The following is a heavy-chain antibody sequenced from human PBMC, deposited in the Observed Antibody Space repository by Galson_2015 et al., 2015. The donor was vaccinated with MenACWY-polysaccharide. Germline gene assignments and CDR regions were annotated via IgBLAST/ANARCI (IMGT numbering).Heavy chain of an antibody. J-gene: IGHJ6*02. D-gene: IGHD2/OR15-2a*01. CDR3: TVSDGMDV. CDR2: IKRRSEGGTT. V-gene: IGHV3-15*01. CDR1: GFTFSNVW. Sequence: SLRLSCAASGFTFSNVWMSWVRQAPGKGLEWVGHIKRRSEGGTTDYAAPVKGRFTISRDDSKNTLYLQMNSLKTEDTAVYYCTVSDGMDVWGQGTTVTVSS.